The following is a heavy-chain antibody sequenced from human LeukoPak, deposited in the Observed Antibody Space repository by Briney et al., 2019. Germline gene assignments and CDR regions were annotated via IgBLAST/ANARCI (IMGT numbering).Heavy chain of an antibody. CDR2: FDPEDGET. D-gene: IGHD4-17*01. V-gene: IGHV1-24*01. Sequence: ASVKVSCKVSGYTLTELSMHWVRQAPGKGLEWMGGFDPEDGETIYAQKFQGRVTMTEDTSIDTAYMELSSLRSEDTAVYYCATRWIVDGDYVNRENYYYYMDVWGKGTTVTISS. CDR3: ATRWIVDGDYVNRENYYYYMDV. J-gene: IGHJ6*03. CDR1: GYTLTELS.